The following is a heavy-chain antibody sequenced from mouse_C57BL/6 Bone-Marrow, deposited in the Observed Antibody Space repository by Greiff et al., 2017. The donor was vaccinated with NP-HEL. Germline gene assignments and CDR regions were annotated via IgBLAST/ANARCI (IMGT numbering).Heavy chain of an antibody. CDR2: IYPRSGNT. J-gene: IGHJ3*01. CDR3: ARSFYDYDGGRFAY. V-gene: IGHV1-81*01. Sequence: QVQLQQSGAELARPGASVKLSCKASGYTFTSYGISWVKQRTGQGLEWIGEIYPRSGNTYYNEKFKGKATLTSDKSSSTAYMELRSLTSEDSAVYFCARSFYDYDGGRFAYWGQGTLVTVSA. D-gene: IGHD2-4*01. CDR1: GYTFTSYG.